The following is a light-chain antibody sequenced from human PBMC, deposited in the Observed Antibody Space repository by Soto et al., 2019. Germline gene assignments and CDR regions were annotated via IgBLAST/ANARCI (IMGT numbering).Light chain of an antibody. CDR1: SSDVGGSNS. CDR3: CSYTSSNTWV. CDR2: EVS. J-gene: IGLJ3*02. V-gene: IGLV2-14*01. Sequence: QSALTQPASMSGSPGQSITISCTGTSSDVGGSNSVSWYQHHPGKAPKLIIYEVSNRPSGVSNRFSGSKSGNTASLTISGLQAEDEADYYCCSYTSSNTWVFGGGTKLTVL.